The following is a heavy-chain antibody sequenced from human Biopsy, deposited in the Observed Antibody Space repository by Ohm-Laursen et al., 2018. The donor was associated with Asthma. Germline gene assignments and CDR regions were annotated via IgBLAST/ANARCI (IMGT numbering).Heavy chain of an antibody. Sequence: SQTLSLTCTVSYGSINSGGYYWTWIRKHPGKGLEWIGFIYYSGSTYYNPSLKSRVSISIDTSKNQFSLKLSSVTAADTAVYYCARAQDYYDSRGYYRSFDYWGQGTLVTVSS. J-gene: IGHJ4*02. CDR1: YGSINSGGYY. CDR3: ARAQDYYDSRGYYRSFDY. V-gene: IGHV4-31*03. D-gene: IGHD3-22*01. CDR2: IYYSGST.